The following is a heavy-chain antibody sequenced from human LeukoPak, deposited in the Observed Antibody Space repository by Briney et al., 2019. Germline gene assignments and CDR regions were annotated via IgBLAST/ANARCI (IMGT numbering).Heavy chain of an antibody. V-gene: IGHV3-23*01. CDR2: ISGSGGST. J-gene: IGHJ4*02. CDR3: ARGDWVFDY. D-gene: IGHD3/OR15-3a*01. Sequence: GGSLRLSCAASGFTFSSYAMSWVRQAPGKGLEWVSAISGSGGSTYYADSVKGRFTISRDNSKNSLYLQMNSLRAGDTAVYYCARGDWVFDYWGQGTLVTVSS. CDR1: GFTFSSYA.